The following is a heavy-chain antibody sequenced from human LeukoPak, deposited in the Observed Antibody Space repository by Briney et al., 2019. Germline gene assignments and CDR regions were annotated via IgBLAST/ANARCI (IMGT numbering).Heavy chain of an antibody. CDR2: IWYDGSNK. J-gene: IGHJ6*02. CDR3: ARDRDYSNYVTRYYYYYGMDV. Sequence: TGRSLRLSCAASGFTFSSYGMPWVRQAPGKGLEWVAVIWYDGSNKYYADSVKGRFTISRDNSKNTLYLQMNSLRAEDTAVYYCARDRDYSNYVTRYYYYYGMDVWGQGTTVTVSS. V-gene: IGHV3-33*01. D-gene: IGHD4-11*01. CDR1: GFTFSSYG.